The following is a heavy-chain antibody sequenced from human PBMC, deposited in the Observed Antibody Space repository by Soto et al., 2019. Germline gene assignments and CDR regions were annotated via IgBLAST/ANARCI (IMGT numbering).Heavy chain of an antibody. D-gene: IGHD3-10*01. CDR3: ASGGFGELFDAFDI. CDR2: IYYSGST. CDR1: GGTISSYY. Sequence: PSETLSLTCTVSGGTISSYYWSWIRQPPGKGLEWIGYIYYSGSTNYNPSLKSRVTISVDTSKNQFSLKLSSVTAADTAVYYCASGGFGELFDAFDIWGQGTMVTVS. J-gene: IGHJ3*02. V-gene: IGHV4-59*01.